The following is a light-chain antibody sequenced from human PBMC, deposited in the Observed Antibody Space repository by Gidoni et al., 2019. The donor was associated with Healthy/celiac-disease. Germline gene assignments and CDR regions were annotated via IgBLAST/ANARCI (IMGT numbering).Light chain of an antibody. CDR3: QQYNSYSPT. CDR1: QSISSW. Sequence: DIQMTQSPSTLSASVGDRVTITCRASQSISSWLAWYQQKPGKAPKLLIYQASSLESGVPSRFSGSGAWTEFTLTISSLQPDDFATYYCQQYNSYSPTFGQGTKLEIK. J-gene: IGKJ2*01. V-gene: IGKV1-5*03. CDR2: QAS.